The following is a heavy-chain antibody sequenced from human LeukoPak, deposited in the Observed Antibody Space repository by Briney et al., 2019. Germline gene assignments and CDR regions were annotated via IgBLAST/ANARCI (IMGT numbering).Heavy chain of an antibody. CDR2: IYYSGST. V-gene: IGHV4-59*01. CDR3: AGGRYYDYYYYYMDV. CDR1: GGSISSYY. D-gene: IGHD1-26*01. J-gene: IGHJ6*03. Sequence: PSETLSLTCTASGGSISSYYWSWIRQPPGKGLEWIGYIYYSGSTNYNPSLKSRVTISVDTSKNQFSLKLSSVTAADTAVYYCAGGRYYDYYYYYMDVWGKGTTVTVSS.